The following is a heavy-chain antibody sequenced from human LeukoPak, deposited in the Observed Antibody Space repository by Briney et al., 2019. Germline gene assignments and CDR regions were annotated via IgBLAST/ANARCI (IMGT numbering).Heavy chain of an antibody. J-gene: IGHJ3*02. V-gene: IGHV4-59*08. CDR1: GASIRSYY. CDR3: ARHRSVWYDFDI. CDR2: VYNIAST. D-gene: IGHD2-8*02. Sequence: SGTLSLTCTVSGASIRSYYWGWVRQPPGKGLEWIGYVYNIASTDYNPSPKSRLSMSIDTPNNRFSLKLTSVTAADTAMYYCARHRSVWYDFDIWGQGIMVTVSS.